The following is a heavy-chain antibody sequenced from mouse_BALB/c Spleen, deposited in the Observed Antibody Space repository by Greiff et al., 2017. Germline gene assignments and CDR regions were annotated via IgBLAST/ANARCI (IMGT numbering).Heavy chain of an antibody. J-gene: IGHJ2*01. CDR1: GYTFTSYW. CDR2: IAPGSGST. Sequence: LARPGASVKMSCKASGYTFTSYWMHWIKQRPGQGLEWIGRIAPGSGSTYYNEMFKGKATLTVDTSSSTAYIQLSSLSSEDSAVYFCAREYGLYWGQGTTLTVSS. CDR3: AREYGLY. V-gene: IGHV1S41*01. D-gene: IGHD2-10*02.